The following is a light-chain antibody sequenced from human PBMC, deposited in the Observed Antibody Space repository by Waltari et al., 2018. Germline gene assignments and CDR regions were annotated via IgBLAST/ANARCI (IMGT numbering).Light chain of an antibody. V-gene: IGKV3-15*01. CDR1: QSVSSN. CDR2: GTS. J-gene: IGKJ4*01. CDR3: QQYNNWPPT. Sequence: EIVMTQSPATLSVSPGERATLSCRASQSVSSNLALYQQKPGQAPRFLSHGTSTRATGIPARFSGSGSATEFTLTISSLQSEDFAVYYCQQYNNWPPTFGGGTKVEIK.